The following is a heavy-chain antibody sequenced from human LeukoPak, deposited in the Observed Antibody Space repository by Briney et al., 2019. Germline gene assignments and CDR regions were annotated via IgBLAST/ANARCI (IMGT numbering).Heavy chain of an antibody. V-gene: IGHV3-23*01. CDR1: GFTFSSYG. Sequence: PGGTLRLSCAASGFTFSSYGMSWVRQAPGKGLEWVSAISGSGGSTYYADSVKGRFTISRDNSKNTLYLQMNSLRAEDTAVYYCARDRHYDSSGYYQDYWGQGTLVTVSS. CDR2: ISGSGGST. CDR3: ARDRHYDSSGYYQDY. J-gene: IGHJ4*02. D-gene: IGHD3-22*01.